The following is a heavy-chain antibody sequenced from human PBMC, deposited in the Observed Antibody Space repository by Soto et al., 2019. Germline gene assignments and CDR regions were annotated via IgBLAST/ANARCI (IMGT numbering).Heavy chain of an antibody. Sequence: APGQSLKWMGRINAGNGNTQYSQNFQGRVTFTSDPSASTAFMELTNLRFEDRAMYYCASDYGSNWRLWGQGTLVSVSS. D-gene: IGHD6-19*01. CDR2: INAGNGNT. V-gene: IGHV1-3*01. CDR3: ASDYGSNWRL. J-gene: IGHJ4*02.